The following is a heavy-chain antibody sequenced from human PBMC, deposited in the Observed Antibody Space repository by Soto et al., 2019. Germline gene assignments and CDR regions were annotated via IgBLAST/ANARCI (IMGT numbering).Heavy chain of an antibody. CDR3: ASAAEICCLDY. D-gene: IGHD6-13*01. Sequence: QVQLVESGGGVVQPGRSLRLSCAASGFTFSSYAMHWVRQAPGKGLEWVAVISYDGSNKYYADSVKGRFTISRDNSKNTLYLQMNSLRAEDTAVYYCASAAEICCLDYWGQGTLVTVSS. V-gene: IGHV3-30-3*01. CDR2: ISYDGSNK. CDR1: GFTFSSYA. J-gene: IGHJ4*02.